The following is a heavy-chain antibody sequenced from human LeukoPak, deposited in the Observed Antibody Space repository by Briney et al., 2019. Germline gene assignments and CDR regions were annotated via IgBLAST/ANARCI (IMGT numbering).Heavy chain of an antibody. V-gene: IGHV5-51*01. CDR3: ARRLLRGVTRAHFDS. D-gene: IGHD3-10*01. Sequence: GESLKISCKASGYSFSSHWIGWVRQMPGKGLEWMGIIYPADSDIKYSPSFQGQVTISADKSISTVYLQWSSLKASDTAMYYCARRLLRGVTRAHFDSWGQGTLVTVSS. CDR1: GYSFSSHW. CDR2: IYPADSDI. J-gene: IGHJ4*02.